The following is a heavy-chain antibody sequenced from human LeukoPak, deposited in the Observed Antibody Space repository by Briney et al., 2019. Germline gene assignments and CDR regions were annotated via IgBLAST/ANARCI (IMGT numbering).Heavy chain of an antibody. CDR2: IRYDGSNK. Sequence: GGSLRLSCAASGFTSSSYGMHWVRQAPGKGLEWVAFIRYDGSNKYYADSVKGRFTISRDNSKNTLYLQMNSLRAEDTAVYYCANGQRGYSYGALDYWGQGTLVTVSS. J-gene: IGHJ4*02. V-gene: IGHV3-30*02. D-gene: IGHD5-18*01. CDR1: GFTSSSYG. CDR3: ANGQRGYSYGALDY.